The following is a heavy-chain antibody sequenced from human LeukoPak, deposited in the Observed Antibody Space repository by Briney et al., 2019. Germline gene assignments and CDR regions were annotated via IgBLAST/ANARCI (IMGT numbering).Heavy chain of an antibody. V-gene: IGHV4-59*01. CDR1: GGSISSYY. CDR2: IYYSGST. Sequence: SETLSLTCTVSGGSISSYYWSWIRQPPGKGLEWIGYIYYSGSTNYNPSLKSRVTISVDTSKNQFSLKLSSVTAADTAVYYCATPLNDFWSGYYYWGQGTLVTVSS. J-gene: IGHJ4*02. D-gene: IGHD3-3*01. CDR3: ATPLNDFWSGYYY.